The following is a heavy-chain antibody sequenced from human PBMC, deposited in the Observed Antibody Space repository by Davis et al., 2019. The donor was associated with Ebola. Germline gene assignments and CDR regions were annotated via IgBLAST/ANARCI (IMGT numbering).Heavy chain of an antibody. V-gene: IGHV1-69*04. CDR1: GYTFTSYG. Sequence: AASVKVSCKASGYTFTSYGISWVRQAPGQGLEWMGRIIPILGIANYAQKFQGRVTITADKSTSTAYMELSSLRSEDTAVYYCARDRGRWLQPEYYFDYWGQGTLVTVSS. J-gene: IGHJ4*02. D-gene: IGHD5-24*01. CDR3: ARDRGRWLQPEYYFDY. CDR2: IIPILGIA.